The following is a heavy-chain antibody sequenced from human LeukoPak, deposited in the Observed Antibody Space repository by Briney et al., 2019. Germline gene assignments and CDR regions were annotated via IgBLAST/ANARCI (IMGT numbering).Heavy chain of an antibody. V-gene: IGHV3-20*04. CDR2: INWNSGNT. J-gene: IGHJ3*02. D-gene: IGHD2-2*01. CDR3: ARAKACSSTTCPSDI. Sequence: GGSLRLSCAASGFTFHDYGMSWVRQVPGKGLESVSGINWNSGNTGYADSVKGRFTISRDNAKNSLYLQMNDLRAEDTALYYCARAKACSSTTCPSDIWGLGTMVTVSS. CDR1: GFTFHDYG.